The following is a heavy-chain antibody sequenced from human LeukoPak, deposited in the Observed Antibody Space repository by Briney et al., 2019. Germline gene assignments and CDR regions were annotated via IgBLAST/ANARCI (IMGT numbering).Heavy chain of an antibody. CDR1: GCTFTGYY. Sequence: ASVKVSCKASGCTFTGYYMHWVRQAPGQGLEWMGWINPNSGGTNYAQKFQGRVTMTRDTSISTAYMELSRLRSDDTAVYYCARDQGIAAVYAFDIWGQGTMVTVSS. D-gene: IGHD6-13*01. CDR2: INPNSGGT. CDR3: ARDQGIAAVYAFDI. J-gene: IGHJ3*02. V-gene: IGHV1-2*02.